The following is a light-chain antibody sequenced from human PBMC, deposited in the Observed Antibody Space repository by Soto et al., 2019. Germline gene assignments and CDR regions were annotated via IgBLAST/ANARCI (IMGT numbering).Light chain of an antibody. CDR2: GAS. Sequence: EIQMTQSPSSVSASVGDRVTITCRASQGISTWLAWYQQKAGKAPNLLIYGASNLHSGVPSRFSGSGSGTDFTLTISNLQPEDFATYYCQQLNAYPLTFGQGTRLEI. V-gene: IGKV1-12*01. J-gene: IGKJ5*01. CDR3: QQLNAYPLT. CDR1: QGISTW.